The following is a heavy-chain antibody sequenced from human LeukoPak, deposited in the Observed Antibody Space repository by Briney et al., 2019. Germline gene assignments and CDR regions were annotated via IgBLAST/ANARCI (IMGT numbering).Heavy chain of an antibody. CDR2: ISSGGVLR. CDR3: ATDSTYYYDSGSSGPHYFDN. Sequence: GGSLRLSCAASGFTFINLAMHWVRQAPGKGLEWVSIISSGGVLRYYADSVKGRFTISRDNSKNTLYLQLDSLRPEDTAVYFCATDSTYYYDSGSSGPHYFDNWGQGTLVTVSS. D-gene: IGHD3-10*01. J-gene: IGHJ4*02. CDR1: GFTFINLA. V-gene: IGHV3-30*01.